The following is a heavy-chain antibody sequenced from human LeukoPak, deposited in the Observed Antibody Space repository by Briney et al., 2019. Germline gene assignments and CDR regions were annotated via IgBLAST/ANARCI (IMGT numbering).Heavy chain of an antibody. D-gene: IGHD3-22*01. CDR3: ARDLVLDYYDSSGYDGYFDY. CDR1: GYTVTSYG. Sequence: ASVKVSCKASGYTVTSYGSSSVPQAPGQGYEWMGWISAYNGNTSYAQKLQGRVTMATDTSPGTAYLELRSLTSDDTAVYYWARDLVLDYYDSSGYDGYFDYWGQGTLVTVSS. J-gene: IGHJ4*02. V-gene: IGHV1-18*01. CDR2: ISAYNGNT.